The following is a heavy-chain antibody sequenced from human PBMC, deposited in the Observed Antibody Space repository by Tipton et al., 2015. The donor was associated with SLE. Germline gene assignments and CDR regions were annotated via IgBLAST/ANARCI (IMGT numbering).Heavy chain of an antibody. Sequence: TLSLTCDVNGGSFSGYYWSWIRQPAGKGLEWIGHIDPSGITRSNVSLESRVTISVDTPKNQFSLTLTSVTAADTALYYCARADWPRGYYAMDVWGQGTTVTVSS. CDR3: ARADWPRGYYAMDV. CDR1: GGSFSGYY. J-gene: IGHJ6*02. V-gene: IGHV4-59*10. CDR2: IDPSGIT. D-gene: IGHD2-21*01.